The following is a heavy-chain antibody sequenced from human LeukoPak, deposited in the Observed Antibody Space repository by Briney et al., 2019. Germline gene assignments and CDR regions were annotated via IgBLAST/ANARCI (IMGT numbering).Heavy chain of an antibody. CDR1: GFTFSSYW. Sequence: PGGSLRLSCAASGFTFSSYWMGWVRQSPAKGLEWVASIQQGGSHKYYVDSVKGRFTISRDNAKNSLFLQMDSLRAEDTAVYYCARAPIDSNSWYHALDIWGQGTMVTVSS. J-gene: IGHJ3*02. D-gene: IGHD6-13*01. CDR2: IQQGGSHK. V-gene: IGHV3-7*01. CDR3: ARAPIDSNSWYHALDI.